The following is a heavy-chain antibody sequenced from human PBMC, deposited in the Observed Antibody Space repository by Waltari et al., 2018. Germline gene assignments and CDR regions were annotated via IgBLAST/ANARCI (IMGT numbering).Heavy chain of an antibody. Sequence: QVQLVQSGAEVKKPGASVKVSCKTSGYTFTSYAIHWVRQAPGQRLEWMGWINSGNGNTKYSQNFQGRVTITRDTSASTADMELSSLQSEDTALYYCARVTGWSSSSPFDYWGQGTLVTVSS. V-gene: IGHV1-3*01. CDR3: ARVTGWSSSSPFDY. D-gene: IGHD6-6*01. CDR2: INSGNGNT. J-gene: IGHJ4*02. CDR1: GYTFTSYA.